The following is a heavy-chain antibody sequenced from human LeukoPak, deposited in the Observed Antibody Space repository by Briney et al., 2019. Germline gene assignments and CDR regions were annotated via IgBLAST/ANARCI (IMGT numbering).Heavy chain of an antibody. CDR3: AKDFEGRLQPLDY. CDR1: GFTFSSYA. CDR2: ISGSGGST. Sequence: GGSLRLSCVASGFTFSSYAMSWVRQAPGEGLEWVSAISGSGGSTYYADSVKGRFTISRDNSKNTLYLQMNSLRAEDTAVYYCAKDFEGRLQPLDYWGQGTLVTVSS. V-gene: IGHV3-23*01. D-gene: IGHD5-24*01. J-gene: IGHJ4*02.